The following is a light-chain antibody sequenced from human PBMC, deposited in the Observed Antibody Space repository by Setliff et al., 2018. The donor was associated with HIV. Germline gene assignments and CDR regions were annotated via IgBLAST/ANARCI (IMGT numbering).Light chain of an antibody. J-gene: IGLJ1*01. CDR1: SSDVGGYNY. CDR3: CSYAGSSALYV. Sequence: QSALTQPASVSGSPGQSITISCTGTSSDVGGYNYVSWYQQHPGKAPKLMIYDVSKRPSGVSNRFSGSKSGNTASLTFSGLQAEDEADYYCCSYAGSSALYVFGTGTKVTVL. CDR2: DVS. V-gene: IGLV2-23*02.